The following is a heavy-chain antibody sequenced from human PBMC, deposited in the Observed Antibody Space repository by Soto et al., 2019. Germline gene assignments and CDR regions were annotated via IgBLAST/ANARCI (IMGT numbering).Heavy chain of an antibody. D-gene: IGHD2-21*02. Sequence: SETLSLTCSVSGGSMSSYYWNWIRQSPGKGLEWIGYIYYSGNTNYNPSLKSRVTMSVDTSKNQFSLKMNSVSAADTAVYYCAGGVTSTLRGRSLHYWGKGTMVT. V-gene: IGHV4-59*01. CDR3: AGGVTSTLRGRSLHY. CDR2: IYYSGNT. J-gene: IGHJ4*02. CDR1: GGSMSSYY.